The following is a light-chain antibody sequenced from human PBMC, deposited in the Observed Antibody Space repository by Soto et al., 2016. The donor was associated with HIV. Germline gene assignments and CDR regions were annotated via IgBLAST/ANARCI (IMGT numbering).Light chain of an antibody. CDR3: QQYNSYPFT. CDR2: AAS. CDR1: QDISTY. Sequence: AVRMTQSPSSFSASTGDRVTITCRASQDISTYVAWYQQKPGTPPKLLISAASTLQSGVPSRFSGSGSGTDFTLTISCLQSEDFATYYCQQYNSYPFTFGPGTKVDIK. V-gene: IGKV1-8*01. J-gene: IGKJ3*01.